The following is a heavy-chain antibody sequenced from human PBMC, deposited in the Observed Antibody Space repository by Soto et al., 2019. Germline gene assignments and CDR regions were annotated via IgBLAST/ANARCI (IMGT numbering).Heavy chain of an antibody. CDR2: IGTAGDT. J-gene: IGHJ3*02. V-gene: IGHV3-13*01. CDR3: ARAPRRLLFEYSSSYDAFDI. D-gene: IGHD6-6*01. Sequence: GGSLRLSCAASGFTFSSYDMHWVRQATGKGLEWVSAIGTAGDTYYPGSVKGRFTISRENAKNSLYLQMNSLRAGDTAVYYCARAPRRLLFEYSSSYDAFDIWGQGTMVTVSS. CDR1: GFTFSSYD.